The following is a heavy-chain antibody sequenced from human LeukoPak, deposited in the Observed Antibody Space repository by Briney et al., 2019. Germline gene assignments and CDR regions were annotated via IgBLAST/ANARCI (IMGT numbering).Heavy chain of an antibody. D-gene: IGHD3-16*02. CDR3: ARSLDDVGVPIGGVIAYY. CDR2: XXYSGXT. J-gene: IGHJ4*02. CDR1: GGXISSYX. Sequence: KPSETLSLTCTVSGGXISSYXXXXXXXXXGXXXXXXGYXXYSGXTSYNPSXXXRXTXXVXXSXXXFSXKLSSVTAADTAVYYCARSLDDVGVPIGGVIAYYWGQGTLVTVSS. V-gene: IGHV4-59*08.